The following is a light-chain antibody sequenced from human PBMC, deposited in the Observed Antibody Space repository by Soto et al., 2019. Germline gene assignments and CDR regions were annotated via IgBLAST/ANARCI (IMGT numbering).Light chain of an antibody. Sequence: QSVLTQSPSASASLGASVKLTCTLSSGHSSYAIAWHQQQPEKGPRYLMKLNSDGSHSKGDGIPDRFSGSSSGAERYLTISSLQSEDEADYYCQTWGTGIRLVVFGGGTKLTVL. J-gene: IGLJ2*01. CDR1: SGHSSYA. CDR3: QTWGTGIRLVV. CDR2: LNSDGSH. V-gene: IGLV4-69*01.